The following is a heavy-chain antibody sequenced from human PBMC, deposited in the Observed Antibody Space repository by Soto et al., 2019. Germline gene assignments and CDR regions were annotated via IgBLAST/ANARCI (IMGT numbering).Heavy chain of an antibody. CDR3: TTARGVGAIVFDS. Sequence: RLSCAASGFTFSSYEMNWVRQAPGKGPEWVSYISSSAATTHYADSVKGRFTISRDNAKNSLFLQMNSLSAEDTALYYCTTARGVGAIVFDSWGQGTLVTVSS. CDR2: ISSSAATT. CDR1: GFTFSSYE. J-gene: IGHJ4*02. V-gene: IGHV3-48*03. D-gene: IGHD1-26*01.